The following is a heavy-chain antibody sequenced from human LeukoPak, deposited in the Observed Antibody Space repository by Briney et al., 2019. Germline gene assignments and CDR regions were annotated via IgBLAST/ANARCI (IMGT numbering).Heavy chain of an antibody. CDR2: IIPIFGTA. CDR3: ARHHYDYAFDI. D-gene: IGHD3-22*01. Sequence: ASVKVSCKASGGTFSSYAISWVRQAPGQGLEWMGGIIPIFGTANYAQKFQGRVTITTDESTSAAYMELSSLRSEDTAVYYCARHHYDYAFDIWGQGTMVTVSS. V-gene: IGHV1-69*05. J-gene: IGHJ3*02. CDR1: GGTFSSYA.